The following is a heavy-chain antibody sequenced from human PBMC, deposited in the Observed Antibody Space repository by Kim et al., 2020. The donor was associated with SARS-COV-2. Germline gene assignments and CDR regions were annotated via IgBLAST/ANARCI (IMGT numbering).Heavy chain of an antibody. CDR2: ISSSSSYI. CDR1: GFTFSSYS. Sequence: GGSLRLSCAASGFTFSSYSMNWVRQAPGKGLEWVSSISSSSSYIYYADSVKGRFTISRDNAKNSLYLQMNSLRAEDTAVYYCARDLSYYDILTGYFGPNWKDAFDIWGQGTMVTVSS. J-gene: IGHJ3*02. V-gene: IGHV3-21*01. D-gene: IGHD3-9*01. CDR3: ARDLSYYDILTGYFGPNWKDAFDI.